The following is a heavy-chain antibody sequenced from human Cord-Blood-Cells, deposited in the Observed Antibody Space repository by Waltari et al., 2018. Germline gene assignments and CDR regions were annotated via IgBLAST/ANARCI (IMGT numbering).Heavy chain of an antibody. J-gene: IGHJ6*03. CDR2: IYYRGCT. CDR1: GGSISSGGYY. Sequence: QVQLQESGPGLVKPSPTLSLTCPVSGGSISSGGYYWSWLRQHPGKGLEWIGYIYYRGCTYYKPSLTSRVTMSVDTSKNQCSLKLSSVTAAETAVYYWSTGASSSSGGYYYMDVWGKGTTVTVSS. CDR3: STGASSSSGGYYYMDV. D-gene: IGHD6-6*01. V-gene: IGHV4-31*03.